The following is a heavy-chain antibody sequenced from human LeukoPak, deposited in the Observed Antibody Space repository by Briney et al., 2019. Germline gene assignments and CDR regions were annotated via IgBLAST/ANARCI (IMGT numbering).Heavy chain of an antibody. CDR2: IYTSGST. V-gene: IGHV4-4*07. D-gene: IGHD3-10*01. J-gene: IGHJ6*03. CDR3: ARVGHRGYYGSGSYGAYYYMDV. Sequence: SETLSLTCTVSGGSISSYYWSWIRQPAGKGLEWIGRIYTSGSTNYNPSLKSRVTMSVDTSKNQFSLKLSSVTAADTAVYYCARVGHRGYYGSGSYGAYYYMDVWGKGTTVTVSS. CDR1: GGSISSYY.